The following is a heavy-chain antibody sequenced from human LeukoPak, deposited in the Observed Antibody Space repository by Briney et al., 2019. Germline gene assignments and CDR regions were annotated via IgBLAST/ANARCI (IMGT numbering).Heavy chain of an antibody. V-gene: IGHV1-2*02. D-gene: IGHD3-3*01. CDR3: ARGIPSFSLFGMVIY. J-gene: IGHJ4*02. Sequence: ASVKVSCKASGYNFPGYDIHWVRHTPGHGFEWRGGIKPNNGDTNYAHKFQGRVTMTRDTSVSTAFMELSTLKSDDAAVYYCARGIPSFSLFGMVIYWGQGTLLTVSS. CDR2: IKPNNGDT. CDR1: GYNFPGYD.